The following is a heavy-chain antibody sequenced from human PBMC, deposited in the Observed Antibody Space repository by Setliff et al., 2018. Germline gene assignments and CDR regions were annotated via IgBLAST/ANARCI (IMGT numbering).Heavy chain of an antibody. CDR1: GGTFSSYA. J-gene: IGHJ6*02. CDR2: IILIFGTA. CDR3: AREDGTYYNFWSGYSTTPYYGMDV. Sequence: SVKVSCKASGGTFSSYAISWVRQAPGQGLEWMGGIILIFGTANYAQKFQGRVTITADESTSTAYMELSSLRSEDTAVYYCAREDGTYYNFWSGYSTTPYYGMDVWGQGTTVTVSS. D-gene: IGHD3-3*01. V-gene: IGHV1-69*13.